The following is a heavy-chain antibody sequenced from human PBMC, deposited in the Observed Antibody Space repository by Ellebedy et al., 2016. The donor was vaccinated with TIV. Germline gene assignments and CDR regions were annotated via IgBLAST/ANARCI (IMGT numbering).Heavy chain of an antibody. J-gene: IGHJ5*02. CDR2: ISNGGTNI. CDR1: GFTFSDYY. V-gene: IGHV3-11*01. Sequence: GESLKISCAASGFTFSDYYMSWIRQAPGKGLEWVSYISNGGTNIDFIDSVKGRFTISRDNAKRLLYLQMNSLTAEDTAVYYCARRVVRGINGWFDPWGQGTLVTVSS. D-gene: IGHD3-10*01. CDR3: ARRVVRGINGWFDP.